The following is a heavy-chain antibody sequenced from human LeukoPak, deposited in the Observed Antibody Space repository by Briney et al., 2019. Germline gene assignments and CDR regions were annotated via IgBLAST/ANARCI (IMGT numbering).Heavy chain of an antibody. CDR1: GGSISSSSYY. V-gene: IGHV4-39*01. D-gene: IGHD6-19*01. J-gene: IGHJ4*02. CDR3: ARQVGGWHLKGYFDY. CDR2: IYYSGST. Sequence: PSETLSLTCTVSGGSISSSSYYWGWIRQPPGKGLEWIGSIYYSGSTYYNPSLKSRVTISVDTSKNQFSLKLSSVTAADTAVYYCARQVGGWHLKGYFDYWGQGTLVTVSS.